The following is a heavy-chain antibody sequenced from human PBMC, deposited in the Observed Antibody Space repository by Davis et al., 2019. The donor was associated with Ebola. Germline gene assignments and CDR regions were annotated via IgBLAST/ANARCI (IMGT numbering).Heavy chain of an antibody. Sequence: GESLKISCAASGFTFSSYAMHWVRQAPGKGLEWVAVISYDGSNKYYADSVKGRFTISRDNSKNTLYLQMSSLRSEDTAVYYCARETNSVTTDHDAFDIWGQGTMVTVSS. V-gene: IGHV3-30-3*01. CDR1: GFTFSSYA. CDR3: ARETNSVTTDHDAFDI. CDR2: ISYDGSNK. D-gene: IGHD4-17*01. J-gene: IGHJ3*02.